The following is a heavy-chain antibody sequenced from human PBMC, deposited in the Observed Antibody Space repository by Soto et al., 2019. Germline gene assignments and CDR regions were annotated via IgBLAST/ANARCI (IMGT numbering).Heavy chain of an antibody. CDR2: IYPSGIT. D-gene: IGHD3-22*01. J-gene: IGHJ3*02. CDR3: STHSYDRGDRVHDGFAI. CDR1: GGSVSSGDFS. Sequence: QLQLQESGSGLLKPSQTLSLTCGVSGGSVSSGDFSWNWIRQPPGKGLEWIGNIYPSGITHYNPSLQSRVTTSVDGSEIPFSLMISSVNAADTAVYHWSTHSYDRGDRVHDGFAIWGLGTMVTVSS. V-gene: IGHV4-30-2*01.